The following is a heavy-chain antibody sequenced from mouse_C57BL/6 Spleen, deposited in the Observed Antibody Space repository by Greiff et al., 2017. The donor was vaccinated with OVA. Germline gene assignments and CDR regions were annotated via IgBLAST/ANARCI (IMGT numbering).Heavy chain of an antibody. D-gene: IGHD2-4*01. J-gene: IGHJ3*01. CDR1: GYTFTDYY. CDR3: ARFDYARGWFAY. Sequence: EVQLQQSGPELVKPGASVKISCKASGYTFTDYYMNWVKQSHGKSLEWIGDINPNNGGTSYNQKFKGKATLTVDKSSSTAYMELRSLTSEDSAVYYCARFDYARGWFAYWGQGTLVTVSA. CDR2: INPNNGGT. V-gene: IGHV1-26*01.